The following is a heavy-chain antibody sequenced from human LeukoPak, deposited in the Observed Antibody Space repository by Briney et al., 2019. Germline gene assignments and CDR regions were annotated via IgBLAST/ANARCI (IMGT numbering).Heavy chain of an antibody. D-gene: IGHD2-15*01. V-gene: IGHV3-30*04. CDR3: AKAVSIVVVVAGLDY. CDR2: ISYDGSDK. CDR1: GFTFSSYA. J-gene: IGHJ4*02. Sequence: GGSLRLSCAASGFTFSSYAMYWVRQAPGKGLEWVAVISYDGSDKFYADSVKGRFTISRDSSKNTLYLQMNSLRAEDTAVDYCAKAVSIVVVVAGLDYWGQGTLVTVSS.